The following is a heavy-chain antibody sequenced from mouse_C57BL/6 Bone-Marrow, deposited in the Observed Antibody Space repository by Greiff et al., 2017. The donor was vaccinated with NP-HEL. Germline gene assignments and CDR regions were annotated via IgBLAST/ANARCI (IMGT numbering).Heavy chain of an antibody. CDR2: INPSSGYT. J-gene: IGHJ4*01. Sequence: QVQLQQSGAELAKPGASVKLSCKASGYTFTSYWMHWVKPRPGQGLEWIGYINPSSGYTKYNQKFKDKATLTADKSASPAYMQLSSLTYEDAAVYYCARKRLPGAMDYWGQGTSVTVSS. V-gene: IGHV1-7*01. CDR1: GYTFTSYW. CDR3: ARKRLPGAMDY.